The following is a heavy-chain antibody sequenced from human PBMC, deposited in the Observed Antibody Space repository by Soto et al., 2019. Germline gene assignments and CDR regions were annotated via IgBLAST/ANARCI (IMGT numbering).Heavy chain of an antibody. Sequence: ASVKVSCKASGYTFTSYGISWVRQAPGQGLEWMGWISAYNGNTNYAQKLQGRVTMTTDTSTSTAYMELRSLRSDDTAVYYCARDLTDSGSYYSYYYGMDVWGQGTTVTVSS. CDR1: GYTFTSYG. D-gene: IGHD3-10*01. CDR2: ISAYNGNT. V-gene: IGHV1-18*01. J-gene: IGHJ6*02. CDR3: ARDLTDSGSYYSYYYGMDV.